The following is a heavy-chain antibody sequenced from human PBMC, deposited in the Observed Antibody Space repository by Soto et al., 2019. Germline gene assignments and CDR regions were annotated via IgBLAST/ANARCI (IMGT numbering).Heavy chain of an antibody. V-gene: IGHV4-59*08. CDR2: IHYSGST. D-gene: IGHD5-18*01. Sequence: SETLSLTCTVSGDSISSYYWSWIRQPPGKGLEWIGYIHYSGSTNYNPSLKSRVTISVDTSKNQFSLRLSSVTAADTAVYYCARGRGYSYGLDPWGQGTQVT. J-gene: IGHJ5*02. CDR3: ARGRGYSYGLDP. CDR1: GDSISSYY.